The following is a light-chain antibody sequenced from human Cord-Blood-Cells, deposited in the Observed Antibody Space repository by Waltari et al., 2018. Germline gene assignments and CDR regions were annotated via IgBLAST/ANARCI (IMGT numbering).Light chain of an antibody. CDR1: QGISNY. V-gene: IGKV1-27*01. J-gene: IGKJ1*01. CDR3: QKYNNAPWT. Sequence: DIQISESPSSLSAAVGDRVTITCRASQGISNYLAWYQQKPGKVPKLLIYAASTMESGIPARFSGSGSGTEFTLTISSLQPEDVATYYCQKYNNAPWTFGQGTKVEIK. CDR2: AAS.